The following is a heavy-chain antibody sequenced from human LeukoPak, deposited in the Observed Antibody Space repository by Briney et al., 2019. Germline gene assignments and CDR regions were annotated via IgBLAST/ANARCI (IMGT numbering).Heavy chain of an antibody. CDR3: ARDHPYYYDSSGYCPIFFY. CDR1: GYTFTGYY. CDR2: INPNSGGT. V-gene: IGHV1-2*02. D-gene: IGHD3-22*01. Sequence: ASVKVSFKASGYTFTGYYMHWVRQAPGQGLEWMGWINPNSGGTNYAQKFQGRVTMTRDTSISTAYMELSRLRSDDTAVYYCARDHPYYYDSSGYCPIFFYWGQGTLVTVSS. J-gene: IGHJ4*02.